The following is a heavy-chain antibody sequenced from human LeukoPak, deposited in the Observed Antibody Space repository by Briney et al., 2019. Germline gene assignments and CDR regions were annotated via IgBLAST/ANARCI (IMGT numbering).Heavy chain of an antibody. J-gene: IGHJ6*02. CDR2: THSDGGST. CDR1: GFTLKNYA. V-gene: IGHV3-64D*06. Sequence: GGSLRLSCSASGFTLKNYAMYWVRQAPGKELEQLSLTHSDGGSTDYADSVKGRFTISRDYSKNTLYLQLNSLRVEDTAVYYCVRDNYGMDVWGQGTTVTVSS. D-gene: IGHD2-15*01. CDR3: VRDNYGMDV.